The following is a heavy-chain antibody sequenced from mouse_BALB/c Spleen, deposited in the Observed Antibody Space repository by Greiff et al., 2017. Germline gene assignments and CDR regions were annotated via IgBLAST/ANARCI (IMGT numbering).Heavy chain of an antibody. Sequence: EVQLQESGGGLVQPGGSLKLSCAASGFTFSSYTMSWVRQTPEKRLEWVAYISNGGGSTYYPDTVKGRFTISRDNAKNTLYLQMSSLKSEDTAMYYCARHEEVRRGYAMDYWGQGTSVTVSS. CDR3: ARHEEVRRGYAMDY. V-gene: IGHV5-12-2*01. CDR2: ISNGGGST. CDR1: GFTFSSYT. D-gene: IGHD2-14*01. J-gene: IGHJ4*01.